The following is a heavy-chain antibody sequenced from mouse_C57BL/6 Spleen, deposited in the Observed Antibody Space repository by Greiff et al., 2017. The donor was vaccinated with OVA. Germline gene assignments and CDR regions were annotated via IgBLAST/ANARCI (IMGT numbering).Heavy chain of an antibody. J-gene: IGHJ4*01. CDR1: GYSFTSGYY. CDR2: ISYDGSN. Sequence: EVKVEESGPGLVKPSQSLSLTCSVTGYSFTSGYYWNWIRQFPGNKLEWMGYISYDGSNNYNPSLKNRISITRDTSKNQFFLKLNSVTTEDTATYYCARIYYYGSKDAMDYWGQGTSVTVSS. D-gene: IGHD1-1*01. V-gene: IGHV3-6*01. CDR3: ARIYYYGSKDAMDY.